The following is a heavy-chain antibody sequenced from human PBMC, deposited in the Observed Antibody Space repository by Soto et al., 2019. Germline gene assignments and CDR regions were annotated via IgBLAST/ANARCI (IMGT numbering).Heavy chain of an antibody. CDR1: GDSFSNYA. CDR2: LIPVFGTS. J-gene: IGHJ6*02. CDR3: ARAVRTGFYGMDV. Sequence: QVQLVQSGAEVKKPGSSVKVSCRASGDSFSNYAVNWLRQAPGRGLEWMGGLIPVFGTSNYAQKFQARVTITADESTSTAYMELSSLSSEDTAVYYCARAVRTGFYGMDVWGQGTTVTVSS. V-gene: IGHV1-69*01.